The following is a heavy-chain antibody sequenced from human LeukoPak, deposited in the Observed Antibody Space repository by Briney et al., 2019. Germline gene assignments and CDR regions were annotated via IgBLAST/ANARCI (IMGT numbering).Heavy chain of an antibody. V-gene: IGHV1-69*04. CDR1: GGTFSSYA. D-gene: IGHD3-22*01. CDR3: ARVRSSSGYHSYFDY. J-gene: IGHJ4*02. Sequence: ASVLVSCKASGGTFSSYAISWVRQAPGQGLEWMGRIIPILGIANYAQKFQGRVTITADKSTSTAYMELSSLRSEDTAVYYCARVRSSSGYHSYFDYWGQGTLANVSS. CDR2: IIPILGIA.